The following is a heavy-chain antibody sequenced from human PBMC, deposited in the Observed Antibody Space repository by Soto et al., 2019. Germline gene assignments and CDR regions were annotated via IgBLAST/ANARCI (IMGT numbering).Heavy chain of an antibody. J-gene: IGHJ5*02. D-gene: IGHD4-17*01. CDR3: AKGATVTTFWSIDP. V-gene: IGHV3-23*01. Sequence: PGGSLRLSCAASGLTFSSYAMSWVRQAPGKGLEWVSAISGSGGSTYYADSVKGRFTISRDNSKNTLYLQMNSLRAEDTAVYYCAKGATVTTFWSIDPWGQGTLVTVSS. CDR1: GLTFSSYA. CDR2: ISGSGGST.